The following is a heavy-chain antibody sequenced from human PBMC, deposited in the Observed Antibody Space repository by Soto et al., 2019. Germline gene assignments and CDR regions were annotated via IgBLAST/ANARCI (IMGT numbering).Heavy chain of an antibody. CDR1: GYTYSTHA. J-gene: IGHJ3*02. D-gene: IGHD3-22*01. CDR2: INGGTGQT. CDR3: ARAIGYYDAFDI. Sequence: ASVKVSCQASGYTYSTHAMHWVRQAPGESLEWMCLINGGTGQTKHSHRFQGRVTITSDTSTSTVYIELSGLRSEDTAVYYCARAIGYYDAFDISGQATTVTVSS. V-gene: IGHV1-3*01.